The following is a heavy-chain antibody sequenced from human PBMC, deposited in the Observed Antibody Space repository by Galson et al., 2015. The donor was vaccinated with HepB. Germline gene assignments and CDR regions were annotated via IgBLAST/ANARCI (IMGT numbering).Heavy chain of an antibody. Sequence: QSGAEVKKPGESLKISCKGSGYSFTSYWIGWVRQMPGKGLEWVGIIYPGDSDTRYSPSFQGQVTISADKSISTAYLQWSSLKASDTAMYYCARHRYYDILTGQFDYWGQVTLGTVSS. V-gene: IGHV5-51*01. J-gene: IGHJ4*02. CDR3: ARHRYYDILTGQFDY. CDR2: IYPGDSDT. D-gene: IGHD3-9*01. CDR1: GYSFTSYW.